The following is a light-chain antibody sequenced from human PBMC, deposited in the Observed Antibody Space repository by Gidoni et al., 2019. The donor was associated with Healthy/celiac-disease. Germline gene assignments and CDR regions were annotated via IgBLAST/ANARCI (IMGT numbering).Light chain of an antibody. CDR2: AAY. CDR3: QRRYSTWT. Sequence: DIQMTQSPHSLSASVGERVTITRRASQRISSYLNWYQQKPGKAPKLLIYAAYRLQRGVPQRFGGSGSGTDFTLTSSSQQPEDFATYYCQRRYSTWTFGQGTKVEIK. V-gene: IGKV1-39*01. J-gene: IGKJ1*01. CDR1: QRISSY.